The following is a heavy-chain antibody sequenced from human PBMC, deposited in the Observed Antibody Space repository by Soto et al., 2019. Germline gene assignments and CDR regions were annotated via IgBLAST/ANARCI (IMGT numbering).Heavy chain of an antibody. CDR3: ARDVASRYFDL. CDR1: GGFFSDYY. J-gene: IGHJ2*01. CDR2: INHRGST. V-gene: IGHV4-34*01. D-gene: IGHD2-15*01. Sequence: QVRLQQWGAGLLKPSETLSVTCAVYGGFFSDYYWTWIRQPPGKGLGWIGEINHRGSTNYNPPLTSRVTISVGTSKNQFSLKLSAVTAADTAVYCCARDVASRYFDLWGRGTPVTVSS.